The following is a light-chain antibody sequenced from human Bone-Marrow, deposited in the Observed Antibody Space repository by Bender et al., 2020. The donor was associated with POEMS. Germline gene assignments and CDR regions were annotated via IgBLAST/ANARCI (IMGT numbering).Light chain of an antibody. Sequence: QSALIQPASVSGSPGQSITISCTGTSSDIGAHNYVSWYQQHPDKAPKLIIYDVSNRPSGVSNRFSGSKSANTASLTISGLLAEDEADYYCSSYTSTYTLVFGIGTKVTVL. J-gene: IGLJ1*01. CDR2: DVS. V-gene: IGLV2-14*01. CDR3: SSYTSTYTLV. CDR1: SSDIGAHNY.